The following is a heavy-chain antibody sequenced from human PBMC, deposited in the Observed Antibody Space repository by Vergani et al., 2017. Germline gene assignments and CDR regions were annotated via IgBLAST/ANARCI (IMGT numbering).Heavy chain of an antibody. Sequence: VEAGGGLVQPGGSLRLPCTASGFTIQAFAFHWVRQVSGRGLEWVSGIDRNYGVKNGNSFEGRFSISRANVKKAVFLQLNNLRHEDTARYVCVKDNYYDADCPVDLWCRGTLVTVAS. V-gene: IGHV3-9*01. D-gene: IGHD3-3*01. J-gene: IGHJ2*01. CDR3: VKDNYYDADCPVDL. CDR2: IDRNYGVK. CDR1: GFTIQAFA.